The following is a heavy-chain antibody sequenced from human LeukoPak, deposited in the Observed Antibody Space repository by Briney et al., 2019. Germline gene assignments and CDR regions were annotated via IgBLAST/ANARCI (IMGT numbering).Heavy chain of an antibody. Sequence: SETLSLTCTVSGGSISSYYWSWIRQPPGKGLEWIGYIYTSGITNYNPSLKSRVTISVDTSKNQFSLKLSSVTAADTAVYYCARMNIVVVPAARYYFDYWGQGTLVTVSS. CDR1: GGSISSYY. CDR2: IYTSGIT. D-gene: IGHD2-2*01. J-gene: IGHJ4*02. V-gene: IGHV4-4*09. CDR3: ARMNIVVVPAARYYFDY.